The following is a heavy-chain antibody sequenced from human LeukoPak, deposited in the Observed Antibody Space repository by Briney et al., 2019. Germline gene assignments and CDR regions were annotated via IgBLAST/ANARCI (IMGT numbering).Heavy chain of an antibody. D-gene: IGHD2-2*01. V-gene: IGHV1-46*01. CDR2: INPNGGGT. CDR3: ARDRKPGYCSSASCPPPFFDF. Sequence: ASVKVSCKASGYTFTTYYMHWVRQAPGQGLEWMGLINPNGGGTSYAQGFQGRVTMTRDISTSTVYMELISLRSEDTAVYFCARDRKPGYCSSASCPPPFFDFWGQGTLVTVSS. J-gene: IGHJ4*02. CDR1: GYTFTTYY.